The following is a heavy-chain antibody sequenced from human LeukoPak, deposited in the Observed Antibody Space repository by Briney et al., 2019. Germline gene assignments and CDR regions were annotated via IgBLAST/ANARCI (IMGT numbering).Heavy chain of an antibody. CDR1: GFTFSNAW. D-gene: IGHD3-16*01. Sequence: GGSLRLSCGASGFTFSNAWMLWVRQAPGKGLEWVGRIKNKTDGGTTDYAAPVQGRFTISRDHSKNTLYLQMNSLKTEDTAVYYCTTYWGYYWGQGTLVTVSS. CDR2: IKNKTDGGTT. V-gene: IGHV3-15*01. J-gene: IGHJ4*02. CDR3: TTYWGYY.